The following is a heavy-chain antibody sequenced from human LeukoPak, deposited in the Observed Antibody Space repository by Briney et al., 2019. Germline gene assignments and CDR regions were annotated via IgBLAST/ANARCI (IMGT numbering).Heavy chain of an antibody. J-gene: IGHJ4*02. V-gene: IGHV3-23*01. CDR2: ISGSGGST. Sequence: GGSLRLSCAASGFTFSNYAMSWVRQAPGKGLEWVSAISGSGGSTYYADSVKGRFTISRDNSKNTLYLQMNSLRAEDTAVYYCAKVRGYSYGFLDYWGQGTLVTVSS. CDR3: AKVRGYSYGFLDY. D-gene: IGHD5-18*01. CDR1: GFTFSNYA.